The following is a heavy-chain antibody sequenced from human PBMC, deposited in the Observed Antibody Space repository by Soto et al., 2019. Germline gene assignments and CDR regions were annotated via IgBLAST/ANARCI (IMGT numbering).Heavy chain of an antibody. Sequence: ASVKVSCKASGYSFSFYGINWVRQAPGQGLEWMGWINPSDGNRNFAQKFEGRVTFTRDTVATTVNMELTSLTSEDTAVYYCGRDQSGTGYYVDWFDPWGQGTLVTVSS. CDR1: GYSFSFYG. D-gene: IGHD3-10*02. CDR2: INPSDGNR. V-gene: IGHV1-18*01. CDR3: GRDQSGTGYYVDWFDP. J-gene: IGHJ5*02.